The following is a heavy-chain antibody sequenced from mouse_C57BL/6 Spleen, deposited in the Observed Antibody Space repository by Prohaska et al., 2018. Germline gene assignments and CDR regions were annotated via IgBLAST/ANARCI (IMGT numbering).Heavy chain of an antibody. D-gene: IGHD1-1*01. CDR2: INPNNGRT. CDR3: AREEYYYGTSYFDV. V-gene: IGHV1-22*01. J-gene: IGHJ1*03. Sequence: QTHGKILERMGYINPNNGRTSYNQKFKCKATLTVYTSSSTAYMELRSLTSADSAVYYCAREEYYYGTSYFDVWGTGTPVTFSS.